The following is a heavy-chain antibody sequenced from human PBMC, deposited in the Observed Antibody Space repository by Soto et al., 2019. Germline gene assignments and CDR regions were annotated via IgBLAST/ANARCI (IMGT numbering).Heavy chain of an antibody. J-gene: IGHJ4*02. D-gene: IGHD3-22*01. CDR2: ISYDGSNK. CDR1: GFTFSSYA. CDR3: ARDGRVYYDSSGYYFDY. Sequence: GGSLRLCCAACGFTFSSYAMHWVRQAPGKGLEWVAVISYDGSNKYYADSVKGRFTISRGNSKNTLYLQMNSLRAEDTAVYYCARDGRVYYDSSGYYFDYWGQGTLVTVSS. V-gene: IGHV3-30-3*01.